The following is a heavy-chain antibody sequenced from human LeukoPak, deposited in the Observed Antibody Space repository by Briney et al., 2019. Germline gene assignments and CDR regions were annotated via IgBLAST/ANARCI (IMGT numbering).Heavy chain of an antibody. J-gene: IGHJ4*02. CDR2: IGGSGSNI. V-gene: IGHV3-11*01. Sequence: PGGSLRLSCAASGFTFSDHYMSWIRQAPGKGLEWLSYIGGSGSNIQYADSVKGRFTISRDNRMNVLYPQMNSLRDEDTAVYYCTRDPRLSLYWGQGTLVTVSS. CDR3: TRDPRLSLY. CDR1: GFTFSDHY. D-gene: IGHD2-21*01.